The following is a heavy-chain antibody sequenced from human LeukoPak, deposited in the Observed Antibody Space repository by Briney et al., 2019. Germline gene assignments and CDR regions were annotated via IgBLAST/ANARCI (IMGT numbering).Heavy chain of an antibody. Sequence: PGGSLRLSCAAYGFTFSSYWMHWVRQAPGKGLMWVSRIKNDGYETNYADSVKGRFTISRDNAKNTLYLQMNSLTVEDTAVYYCASDRVYYGLDVWGQGTTVSVSS. V-gene: IGHV3-74*01. CDR3: ASDRVYYGLDV. CDR1: GFTFSSYW. CDR2: IKNDGYET. J-gene: IGHJ6*02.